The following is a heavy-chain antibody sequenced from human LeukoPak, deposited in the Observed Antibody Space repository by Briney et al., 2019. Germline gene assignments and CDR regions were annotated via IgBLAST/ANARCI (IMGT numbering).Heavy chain of an antibody. CDR2: INHSGST. Sequence: SETLSLTCAVYGGSFSGYYWSWIRQPPGKGLEWIGEINHSGSTNYNPSLKSRVTMSVDTSKNQFSLKLSSATAADTAVYYCARDTYYYDSSGYWADYWGQGTLVTVSS. CDR1: GGSFSGYY. J-gene: IGHJ4*02. V-gene: IGHV4-34*01. D-gene: IGHD3-22*01. CDR3: ARDTYYYDSSGYWADY.